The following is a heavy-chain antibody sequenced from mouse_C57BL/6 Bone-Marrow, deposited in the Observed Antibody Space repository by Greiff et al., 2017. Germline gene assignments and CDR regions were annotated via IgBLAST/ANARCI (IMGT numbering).Heavy chain of an antibody. CDR1: GFTFTDYY. CDR3: ARSQGAMDY. V-gene: IGHV7-3*01. CDR2: IRNKANGYTT. Sequence: EVQGVESGGGLVQPGGSLSLSCAASGFTFTDYYMSWVRQPPGKALEWLGFIRNKANGYTTEYSASVKGRFTISRDNSQSILYLQMTALRAEDSATYYCARSQGAMDYWGQGTSVTVSS. J-gene: IGHJ4*01.